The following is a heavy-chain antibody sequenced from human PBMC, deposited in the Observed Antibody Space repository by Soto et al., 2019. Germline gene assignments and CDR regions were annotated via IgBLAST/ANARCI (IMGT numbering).Heavy chain of an antibody. CDR3: AKGSPDY. Sequence: GGSLRLSCAASGFTFSSYAMHWVRQAPGKGLEWVAVISYDGSNKYYADSVKGRFTISRDNSKNTLYLQMNSLRAEDTAVYYCAKGSPDYWGQGTLVTVSS. V-gene: IGHV3-30-3*01. J-gene: IGHJ4*02. D-gene: IGHD2-15*01. CDR2: ISYDGSNK. CDR1: GFTFSSYA.